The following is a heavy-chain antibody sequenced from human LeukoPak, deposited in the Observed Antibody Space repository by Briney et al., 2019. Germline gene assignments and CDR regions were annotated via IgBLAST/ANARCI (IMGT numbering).Heavy chain of an antibody. Sequence: GGSLRLSCAASGFTFSGSAMHWVRQASGKGLEWVGRIRSKANSYATAYAASVKGRFTISRDDSKNTAYLQMNSLKTEDTAVYYCTRWFRVAAAFNWFDPWGQGTLVTVSS. J-gene: IGHJ5*02. CDR1: GFTFSGSA. V-gene: IGHV3-73*01. D-gene: IGHD6-13*01. CDR3: TRWFRVAAAFNWFDP. CDR2: IRSKANSYAT.